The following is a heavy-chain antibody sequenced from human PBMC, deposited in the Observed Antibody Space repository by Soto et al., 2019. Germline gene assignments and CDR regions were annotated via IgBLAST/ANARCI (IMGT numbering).Heavy chain of an antibody. CDR2: VFYTGKA. D-gene: IGHD3-10*01. CDR1: GASISGGDPLTSGVSY. CDR3: ARDGHYGSGRFDP. V-gene: IGHV4-31*03. J-gene: IGHJ5*02. Sequence: PSETLSLTCNVSGASISGGDPLTSGVSYWTWIRQHPGKGLEWIGYVFYTGKAYYNPSLKSRVSISVDTFKNQFSLKLISVTAADTAVYYCARDGHYGSGRFDPWGQGTLVTVSS.